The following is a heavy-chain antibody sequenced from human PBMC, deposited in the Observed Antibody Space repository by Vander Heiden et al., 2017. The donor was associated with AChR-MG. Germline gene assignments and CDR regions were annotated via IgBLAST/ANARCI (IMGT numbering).Heavy chain of an antibody. J-gene: IGHJ5*01. CDR2: IYYGGYT. Sequence: QVQLRASGPGLVAPSETLSLTCTVSGGSISSYYWSWIRQPPGKGLEWIGYIYYGGYTDYNPSLKSRVTISVDMSKNRFSLNMTSVTAADTAVYYCARGGREFAFLGFDFWGQGTLLTVSS. CDR1: GGSISSYY. D-gene: IGHD1-26*01. CDR3: ARGGREFAFLGFDF. V-gene: IGHV4-59*01.